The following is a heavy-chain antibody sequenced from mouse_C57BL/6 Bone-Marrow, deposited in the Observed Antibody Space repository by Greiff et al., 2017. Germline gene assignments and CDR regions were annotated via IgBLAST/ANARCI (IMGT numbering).Heavy chain of an antibody. D-gene: IGHD2-14*01. Sequence: VQLQQPGTELVKPGASVKLSCKASGYTFTSYWMHWVMQRPGQGLEWIGNINPSNGGPNYNEKFKSKATLTVDKSSSTAYMQLMCLISEDSSVYYCARYAIGYADCWGQCTTRTVSS. CDR1: GYTFTSYW. CDR3: ARYAIGYADC. V-gene: IGHV1-53*01. CDR2: INPSNGGP. J-gene: IGHJ2*01.